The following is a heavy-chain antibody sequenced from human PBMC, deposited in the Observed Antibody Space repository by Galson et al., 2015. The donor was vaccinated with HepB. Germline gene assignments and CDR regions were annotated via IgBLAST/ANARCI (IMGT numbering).Heavy chain of an antibody. CDR3: ARDRVVRGVMGYRYYYGVDV. CDR1: GFTFSSYW. D-gene: IGHD3-10*01. J-gene: IGHJ6*02. CDR2: IKQDGSEK. V-gene: IGHV3-7*01. Sequence: SLRLSCAASGFTFSSYWMSWVRQAPGKGLEWVANIKQDGSEKYYVDSVKGRFTISRDNAKNSLYLQMNSLRAEDTAVYYCARDRVVRGVMGYRYYYGVDVWGQGTTVTVSS.